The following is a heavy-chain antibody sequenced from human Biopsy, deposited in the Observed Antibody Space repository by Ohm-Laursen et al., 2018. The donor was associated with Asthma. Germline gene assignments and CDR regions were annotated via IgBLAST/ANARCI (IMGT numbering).Heavy chain of an antibody. V-gene: IGHV1-3*04. J-gene: IGHJ3*01. D-gene: IGHD3-9*01. CDR1: GYNFISFA. CDR2: VNTGNGDT. CDR3: ARTYYDFLTGQVKDVFGV. Sequence: SVKASCKASGYNFISFAIHWVRQAPGQRLEWMGWVNTGNGDTKYSQKFQGRVTITRDTSASTDYMELRSLRSEDTATYYCARTYYDFLTGQVKDVFGVWGQGTMVTVSS.